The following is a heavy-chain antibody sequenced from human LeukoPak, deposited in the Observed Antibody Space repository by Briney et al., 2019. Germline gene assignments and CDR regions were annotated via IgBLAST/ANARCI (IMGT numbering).Heavy chain of an antibody. Sequence: SETLSLTCTVSGGSISSYYWSWIRQPPEKGLEWIGYIYYSGTTNYNPSLKSRVTMSVDTSKNQFSLKLNSVTAADTAVYYCARGGGFFDYWGQGTLVTVSS. CDR3: ARGGGFFDY. D-gene: IGHD3-16*01. CDR1: GGSISSYY. CDR2: IYYSGTT. V-gene: IGHV4-59*01. J-gene: IGHJ4*02.